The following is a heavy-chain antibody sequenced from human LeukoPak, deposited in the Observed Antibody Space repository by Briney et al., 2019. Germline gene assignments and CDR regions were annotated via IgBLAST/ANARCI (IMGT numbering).Heavy chain of an antibody. D-gene: IGHD3-22*01. J-gene: IGHJ4*02. CDR2: INHSGST. Sequence: MSSETLSLTCAVYGGSFSGYYWSWIRQPPGKGLEWIGEINHSGSTNYNPSLKSRVTISVDTSKNQFSLKLSSVTAADTAVYYCARHLARRYYDSSGWYYWGQGTLVTVSS. CDR1: GGSFSGYY. CDR3: ARHLARRYYDSSGWYY. V-gene: IGHV4-34*01.